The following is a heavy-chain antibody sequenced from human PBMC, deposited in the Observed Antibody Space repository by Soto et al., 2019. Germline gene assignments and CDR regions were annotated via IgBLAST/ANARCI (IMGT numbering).Heavy chain of an antibody. J-gene: IGHJ4*02. D-gene: IGHD4-17*01. CDR3: ARVGSTTVTDVDY. CDR1: SGSISSYY. CDR2: IFYSGST. V-gene: IGHV4-59*08. Sequence: PSETLSLTCTVSSGSISSYYWSWIRQSPGKGLEWIGKIFYSGSTNYNPSLKSRVTISVDTSKNQFSLKLSSVTAADTAVYYCARVGSTTVTDVDYWGQGTLVTVSS.